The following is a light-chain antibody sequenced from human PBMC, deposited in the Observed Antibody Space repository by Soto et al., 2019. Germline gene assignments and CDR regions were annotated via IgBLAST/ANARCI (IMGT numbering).Light chain of an antibody. CDR3: QSFDTGLSGAI. CDR1: SSNIGAGYA. J-gene: IGLJ2*01. V-gene: IGLV1-40*01. CDR2: DNI. Sequence: QPVLAQPPSVSGAPGQRVTVSCTGSSSNIGAGYAVHWYQQLPGAAPKLLLYDNIERPSGVLDRFSGSKSGTSASLAITGLQAEDEADYHCQSFDTGLSGAIFGGGTKVTVL.